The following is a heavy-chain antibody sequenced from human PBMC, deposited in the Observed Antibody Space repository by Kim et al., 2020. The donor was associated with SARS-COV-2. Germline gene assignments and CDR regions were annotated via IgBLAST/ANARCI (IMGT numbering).Heavy chain of an antibody. CDR3: ARGGVWGDSSGYYPY. CDR2: INSDGSST. D-gene: IGHD3-22*01. Sequence: GGSLRLSCAASGFTFSSYWMHWVRQAPGKGLVWVSRINSDGSSTSYADSVKGRFTISRDNDKNTLYLQMNSLRAEDTAVYYCARGGVWGDSSGYYPYWGQGTLVTVSS. V-gene: IGHV3-74*01. J-gene: IGHJ4*02. CDR1: GFTFSSYW.